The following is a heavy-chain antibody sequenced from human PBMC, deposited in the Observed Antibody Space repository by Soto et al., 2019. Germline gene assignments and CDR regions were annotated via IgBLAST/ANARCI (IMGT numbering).Heavy chain of an antibody. Sequence: QLQLQESGPGLVKPSETLSLTCSVYGDSINSDNYYWGWIRQPPGKGLEWIGSIYYRGNTYYNPSLKTRVTISLDKSKSQFSPKLNSVTAADSAVYFCARLEGLATISYYFDYWGQGTLVTVSS. CDR2: IYYRGNT. J-gene: IGHJ4*02. V-gene: IGHV4-39*01. CDR3: ARLEGLATISYYFDY. CDR1: GDSINSDNYY. D-gene: IGHD3-9*01.